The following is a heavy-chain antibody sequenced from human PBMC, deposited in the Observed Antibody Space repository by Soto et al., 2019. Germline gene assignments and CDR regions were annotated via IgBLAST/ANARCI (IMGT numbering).Heavy chain of an antibody. V-gene: IGHV4-39*01. CDR2: IDYRGNA. J-gene: IGHJ4*02. Sequence: PSETLSLTCSVSDDSINSDKYYWGWIRQPPGKGLEWIGSIDYRGNAYYNPSLQTRVTISLDKSKSQFSLKLNSVTAADSAVYFCARLEGLATISYYFDFWGPGALVTVSS. D-gene: IGHD3-9*01. CDR3: ARLEGLATISYYFDF. CDR1: DDSINSDKYY.